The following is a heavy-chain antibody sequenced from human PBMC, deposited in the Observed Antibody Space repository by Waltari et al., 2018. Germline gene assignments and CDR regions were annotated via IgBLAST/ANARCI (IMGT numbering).Heavy chain of an antibody. J-gene: IGHJ4*02. D-gene: IGHD4-17*01. V-gene: IGHV4-34*01. CDR1: GGSFSGYY. Sequence: QVQLQQWGAGLLKPSETLSLTCAVYGGSFSGYYWSWLRQPPGKGREWIGELNRSGITNSHPSRKSRVAIAVDTSKNQFSLKLSSVTASDTAVYYCARRRGGIYGRGFDYWCQGTLVTVSS. CDR3: ARRRGGIYGRGFDY. CDR2: LNRSGIT.